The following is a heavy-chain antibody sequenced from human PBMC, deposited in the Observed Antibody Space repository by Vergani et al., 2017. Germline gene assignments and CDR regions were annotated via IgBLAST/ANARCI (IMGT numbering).Heavy chain of an antibody. CDR2: IKQDGSEK. J-gene: IGHJ6*03. CDR3: ARGTSCSSTSCYRFGYYYYYYMDV. Sequence: EVPLVESGGGLVQPGGSLRLSCAASGFTFSSYWMSWVRQAPGKGLEWVANIKQDGSEKYYVDSVKGRFTISRDNAKNSLYLQMNSLRAEDTAVYYCARGTSCSSTSCYRFGYYYYYYMDVWGKGTTVTVSS. V-gene: IGHV3-7*01. D-gene: IGHD2-2*01. CDR1: GFTFSSYW.